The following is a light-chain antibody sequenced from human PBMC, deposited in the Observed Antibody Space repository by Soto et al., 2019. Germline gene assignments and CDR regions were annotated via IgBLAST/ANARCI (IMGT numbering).Light chain of an antibody. Sequence: DIQMTQSPSSLSASVGDRVTITCRASQSVGTYVSWYQQKEGKAPKLLIYVASTLQSGVPSRFSGSGSGTDFTLAISSLQPEDFATYYCQQSSTTPQTFGEGTRVEIK. V-gene: IGKV1-39*01. CDR1: QSVGTY. CDR3: QQSSTTPQT. CDR2: VAS. J-gene: IGKJ4*01.